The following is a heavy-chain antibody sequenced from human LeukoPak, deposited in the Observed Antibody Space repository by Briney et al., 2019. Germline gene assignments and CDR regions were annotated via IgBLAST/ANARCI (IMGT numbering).Heavy chain of an antibody. Sequence: GGSLRLSCAASGFTFSDYYMSWIRQAPGKGLEWVSYISSSGSTIYYADSVKGRFTISRDNAKNSLYLQMNSLRAEDTAVYYCARDYHTYYYDSNGYLDYWGQGTLVTVSS. CDR2: ISSSGSTI. D-gene: IGHD3-22*01. J-gene: IGHJ4*02. CDR1: GFTFSDYY. V-gene: IGHV3-11*01. CDR3: ARDYHTYYYDSNGYLDY.